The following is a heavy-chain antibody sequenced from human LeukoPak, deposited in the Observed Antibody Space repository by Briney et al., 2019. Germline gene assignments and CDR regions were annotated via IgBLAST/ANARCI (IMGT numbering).Heavy chain of an antibody. CDR3: ARDKGYCTNGVCLGSNWFDP. J-gene: IGHJ5*02. D-gene: IGHD2-8*01. CDR1: GYTFTGYY. CDR2: INPNSGGT. Sequence: ASVKVSCKASGYTFTGYYMLWVRQAPGQGLEWMGWINPNSGGTNYAQKFQGRVTMTRDTSISTAYMELSRLRSDDTAVYYCARDKGYCTNGVCLGSNWFDPWGQGTLVTVSS. V-gene: IGHV1-2*02.